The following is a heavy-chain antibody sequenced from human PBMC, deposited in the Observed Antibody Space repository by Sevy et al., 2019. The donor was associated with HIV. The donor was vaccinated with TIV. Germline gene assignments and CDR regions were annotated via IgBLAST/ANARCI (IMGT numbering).Heavy chain of an antibody. CDR1: GFTFSSYS. Sequence: GGSLRLSCAASGFTFSSYSMNWARQAPGKGLEWVSYISSSSTIYYADSVKGRFTISRDNAKNSLYLQMNSLRDEDTAVYYCARDSRGSIFGVVIEFDYWGQGTLVTVSS. D-gene: IGHD3-3*01. CDR2: ISSSSTI. J-gene: IGHJ4*02. CDR3: ARDSRGSIFGVVIEFDY. V-gene: IGHV3-48*02.